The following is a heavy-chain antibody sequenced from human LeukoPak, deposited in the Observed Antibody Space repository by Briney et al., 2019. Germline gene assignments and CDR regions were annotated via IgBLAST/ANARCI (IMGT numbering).Heavy chain of an antibody. CDR2: ISSSGAFT. CDR3: AKGGNNVWHGDFDY. Sequence: GGSLRLSCAASGFTFSSYALNWVRQAPGKGLGWVSGISSSGAFTYYADSVKGRFTISRDNSKNTLYLQMNSLRAEDTALYYCAKGGNNVWHGDFDYWGQGTLVTVSS. J-gene: IGHJ4*02. D-gene: IGHD5-24*01. V-gene: IGHV3-23*01. CDR1: GFTFSSYA.